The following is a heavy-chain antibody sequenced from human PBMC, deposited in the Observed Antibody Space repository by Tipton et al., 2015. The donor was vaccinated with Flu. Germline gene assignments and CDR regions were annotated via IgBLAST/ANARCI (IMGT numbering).Heavy chain of an antibody. CDR3: ARWDTAMVTSGTDV. V-gene: IGHV1-2*06. J-gene: IGHJ6*02. Sequence: QLVQSGAEVKKPGASVKVSCKASGYTFTGYYMHWVRQAPGQGLEWMGRINPNSGGTNYAQKFQGRVTMTRDTSISTAYMELSRLRSDGTAVYYCARWDTAMVTSGTDVWGQGTTVTVSS. CDR2: INPNSGGT. D-gene: IGHD5-18*01. CDR1: GYTFTGYY.